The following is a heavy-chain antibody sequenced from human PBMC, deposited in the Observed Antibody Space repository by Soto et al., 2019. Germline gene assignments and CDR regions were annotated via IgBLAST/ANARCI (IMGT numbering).Heavy chain of an antibody. CDR1: GGSISSSSYY. CDR3: ARRSVTTYSGMDV. Sequence: PSETLSLTCTVSGGSISSSSYYWGWIRQPPGKGLEWIGSIYYSGSTYYNPSLKSRVTISVDTSKNQFSLKLSSVTAADTAVYYCARRSVTTYSGMDVWGQGTKVT. CDR2: IYYSGST. D-gene: IGHD4-4*01. V-gene: IGHV4-39*01. J-gene: IGHJ6*02.